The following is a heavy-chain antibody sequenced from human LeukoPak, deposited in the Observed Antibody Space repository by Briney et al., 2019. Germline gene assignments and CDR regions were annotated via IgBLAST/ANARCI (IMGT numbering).Heavy chain of an antibody. CDR1: GGYISSGGYY. D-gene: IGHD4-17*01. CDR3: ARARGEPDYGDYESPAAGAAFDL. CDR2: IYHSGNT. J-gene: IGHJ3*01. V-gene: IGHV4-30-2*01. Sequence: SETLSLTCTVSGGYISSGGYYWNWIRQPPGKGLEWVAYIYHSGNTYYNPSLKSRVTISVDRSKNQFSLKLSSVTAADTAVYYCARARGEPDYGDYESPAAGAAFDLWGQGTMVTVSS.